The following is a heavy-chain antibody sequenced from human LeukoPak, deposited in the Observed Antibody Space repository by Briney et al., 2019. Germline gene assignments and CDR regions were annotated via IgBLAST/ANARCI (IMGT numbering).Heavy chain of an antibody. Sequence: SETLSLTCTVSGYSISSGYYWGWIRQPPGKGLEWIGSLYHSGSTYYNPSLKSRVTISVDTSKNQFSLKLSSVTAADTAVYYCARGPSEYYDFWSGFGVKGRRFDYWGQGTLVTVSS. D-gene: IGHD3-3*01. CDR1: GYSISSGYY. J-gene: IGHJ4*02. CDR2: LYHSGST. CDR3: ARGPSEYYDFWSGFGVKGRRFDY. V-gene: IGHV4-38-2*02.